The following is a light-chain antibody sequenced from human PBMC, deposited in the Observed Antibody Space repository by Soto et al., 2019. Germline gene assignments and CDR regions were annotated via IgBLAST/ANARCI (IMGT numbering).Light chain of an antibody. J-gene: IGKJ4*01. CDR1: QSISSW. Sequence: DIQMTQSPSTLSASVGDRVTITCRASQSISSWLAWYQQKPGKAPKLLIYKASSLEGGVPSRFSDSGSETDFTLTNSSLQPYDFATHYCRQYHSYSLTFGGGTKVDIK. CDR3: RQYHSYSLT. CDR2: KAS. V-gene: IGKV1-5*03.